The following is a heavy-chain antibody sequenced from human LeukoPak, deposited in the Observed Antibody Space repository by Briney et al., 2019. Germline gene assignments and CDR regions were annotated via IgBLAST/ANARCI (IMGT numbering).Heavy chain of an antibody. Sequence: SETLSLTCTVSGGSISSHYWSWIRQPPGKGLEWIGRIYTSGSTNYNPSLKSRVTMSVDTSKDQFSLKLTSVTAADTAVYYCARSTVAAAVWFDPWGQGTLVTVSS. CDR1: GGSISSHY. CDR3: ARSTVAAAVWFDP. D-gene: IGHD6-13*01. J-gene: IGHJ5*02. CDR2: IYTSGST. V-gene: IGHV4-4*07.